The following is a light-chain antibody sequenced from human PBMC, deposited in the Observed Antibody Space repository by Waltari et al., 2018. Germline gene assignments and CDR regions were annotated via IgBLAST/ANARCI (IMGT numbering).Light chain of an antibody. Sequence: QSVLTQPPSVSVAPGQKVTISCSGSSSNIGNQYVSWYQRFPGTAPKLLIYDKNERPSGIPDRFSGSTSGTSASLGITGLQTGDEADYYCETWDSILSAVIFGGGTKLTVL. J-gene: IGLJ2*01. CDR3: ETWDSILSAVI. V-gene: IGLV1-51*01. CDR1: SSNIGNQY. CDR2: DKN.